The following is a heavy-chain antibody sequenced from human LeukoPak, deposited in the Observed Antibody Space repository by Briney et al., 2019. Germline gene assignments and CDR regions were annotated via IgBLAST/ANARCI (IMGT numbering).Heavy chain of an antibody. D-gene: IGHD3-10*01. Sequence: ASVKVSCKASGYTFTSYAMHWVRQAPGQRLEWMGWINAGNGNTKYSQKFQGRVTITRDTSASTAYMELSSLRSEDTAVYYCAGDRHYYGSGSYYKLDYWGQGTLVTVSS. CDR1: GYTFTSYA. J-gene: IGHJ4*02. CDR2: INAGNGNT. V-gene: IGHV1-3*01. CDR3: AGDRHYYGSGSYYKLDY.